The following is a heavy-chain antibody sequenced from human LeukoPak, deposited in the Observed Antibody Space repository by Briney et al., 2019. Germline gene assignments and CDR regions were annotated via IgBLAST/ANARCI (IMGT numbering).Heavy chain of an antibody. V-gene: IGHV3-21*04. CDR3: ARLNYYDSSGYYN. Sequence: GGSLRLSCAASGFTFSSYSMNWVRQAPGKGLEWVSSISGSSSYIYYADSVKGRFTISRDNAKNSLYLQMNSLRAEDTALYYCARLNYYDSSGYYNWGQGTLVTVSS. CDR1: GFTFSSYS. CDR2: ISGSSSYI. J-gene: IGHJ4*02. D-gene: IGHD3-22*01.